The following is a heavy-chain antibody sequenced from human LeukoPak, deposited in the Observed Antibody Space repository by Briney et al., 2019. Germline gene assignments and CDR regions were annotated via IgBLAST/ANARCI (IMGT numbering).Heavy chain of an antibody. J-gene: IGHJ3*02. Sequence: RAGGSLRLSCAASGFTFDDYGMSWVRQAPGKGLEWVSAISGSGGSTYYADSVKGRFTISRDNAKNSLFLQMNSLRAEDTAVYYCARGGYYDTSDLYFEGNAFDMWGQGTMVTVSS. CDR2: ISGSGGST. V-gene: IGHV3-23*01. CDR1: GFTFDDYG. CDR3: ARGGYYDTSDLYFEGNAFDM. D-gene: IGHD3-22*01.